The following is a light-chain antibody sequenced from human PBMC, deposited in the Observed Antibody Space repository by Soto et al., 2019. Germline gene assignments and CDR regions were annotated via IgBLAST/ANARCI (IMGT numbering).Light chain of an antibody. CDR1: SSDVGSYDF. V-gene: IGLV2-14*01. CDR3: SSYSSSTVRYV. J-gene: IGLJ1*01. CDR2: EVS. Sequence: QSALTQPASVSGSPGQSITMSCTGTSSDVGSYDFVSWYQQHPGKAPKLLIYEVSNRPSGVSARFSGSKSDNTASLTISGGQAADEADYFCSSYSSSTVRYVFGSGTKLTVL.